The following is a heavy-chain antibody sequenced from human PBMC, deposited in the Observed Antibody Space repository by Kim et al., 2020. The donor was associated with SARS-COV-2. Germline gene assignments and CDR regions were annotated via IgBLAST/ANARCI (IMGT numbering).Heavy chain of an antibody. J-gene: IGHJ4*02. Sequence: ASVKVSCKTSGYSFTGFHINWVRQATGQGLEWMGWMSPSRGDTVYAQQFQGRVTMTRDTSITTAYLELSSLKSEDTAVYYFTRGVTAGYDYWGQGTLVTV. CDR3: TRGVTAGYDY. CDR2: MSPSRGDT. CDR1: GYSFTGFH. D-gene: IGHD6-25*01. V-gene: IGHV1-8*01.